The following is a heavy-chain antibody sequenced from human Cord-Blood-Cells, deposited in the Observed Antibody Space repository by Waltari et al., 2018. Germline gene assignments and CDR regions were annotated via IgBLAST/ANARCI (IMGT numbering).Heavy chain of an antibody. V-gene: IGHV1-8*01. Sequence: QVQLVQSGAEVKKPGASVKVSCKASGYTFTSYDIHWVRQATGQGLEWMGWMNPNRCNTGYAQKFQGRVTMTRNTSISTAYMELSSLRSEDTAVYYCAKFSGAARRNFIDYWGQGTLVTVSS. D-gene: IGHD6-6*01. J-gene: IGHJ4*02. CDR1: GYTFTSYD. CDR2: MNPNRCNT. CDR3: AKFSGAARRNFIDY.